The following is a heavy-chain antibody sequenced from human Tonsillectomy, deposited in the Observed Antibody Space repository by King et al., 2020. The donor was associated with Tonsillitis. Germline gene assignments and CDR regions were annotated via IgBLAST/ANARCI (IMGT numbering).Heavy chain of an antibody. J-gene: IGHJ4*02. Sequence: VQLVESGGGVVQPGRSLRLSCAASGFTFSSYGMHWVRQAPGKGLEWVAIISYDGSYRYYADSVKGRFTISRDNSKNTLYLQQNSLRAEDRAVYYCAKGAMGATILTPGDYWGQGTLVTVSP. CDR1: GFTFSSYG. CDR2: ISYDGSYR. V-gene: IGHV3-30*18. D-gene: IGHD5-12*01. CDR3: AKGAMGATILTPGDY.